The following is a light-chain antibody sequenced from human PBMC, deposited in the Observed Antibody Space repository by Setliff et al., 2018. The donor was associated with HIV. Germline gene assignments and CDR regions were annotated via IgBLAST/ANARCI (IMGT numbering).Light chain of an antibody. J-gene: IGLJ1*01. CDR2: EVI. V-gene: IGLV2-23*02. CDR3: CSYAGSYV. CDR1: SSDVGSYNL. Sequence: QSVLTQPASVSGSPGQSITISCTGTSSDVGSYNLVSWYQQHPGKAPKLMIYEVIKRPSGVSNRFSGSKSGNTASLTISGLQAEDEADYYCCSYAGSYVFGTGTKVTVL.